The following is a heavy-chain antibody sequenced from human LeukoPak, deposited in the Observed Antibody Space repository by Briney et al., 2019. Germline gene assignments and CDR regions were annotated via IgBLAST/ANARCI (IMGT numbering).Heavy chain of an antibody. D-gene: IGHD3-9*01. V-gene: IGHV3-30-3*01. CDR3: ARSLSKSDYYYYGMDV. CDR2: ISYDGSNK. Sequence: PGRSLRLSCAASGFTFSSYAMHWVRQAPGKGLEWVAVISYDGSNKYYADSVKGRFTISRDNSKNTLYLQMNGLRAEDTAVYYCARSLSKSDYYYYGMDVWGQGTTVTVSS. CDR1: GFTFSSYA. J-gene: IGHJ6*02.